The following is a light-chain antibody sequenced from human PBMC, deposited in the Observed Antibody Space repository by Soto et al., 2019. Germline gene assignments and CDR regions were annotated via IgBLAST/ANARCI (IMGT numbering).Light chain of an antibody. CDR1: SSNIGNNY. J-gene: IGLJ2*01. Sequence: QSVLTQPPSASGTPGQRVTISCSGSSSNIGNNYVYSYQQLPGTAPKLLIYRNNQRPSGVPDRFSGSTSGTSASLAISGLRSADEADYYCAAWDDSLSGVVFGGGTKLTVL. CDR3: AAWDDSLSGVV. CDR2: RNN. V-gene: IGLV1-47*01.